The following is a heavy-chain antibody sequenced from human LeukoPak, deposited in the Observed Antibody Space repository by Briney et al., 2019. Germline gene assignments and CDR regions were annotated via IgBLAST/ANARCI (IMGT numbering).Heavy chain of an antibody. Sequence: PSETLSLTCPVSGGSISSYYWIWIRQSPGKGLEWIGHIHDSGSTTYNPSLKSRVTISVDTSKNQFSLKLSSVTAADTAVYYCARDGYSSGWYDYWGQGTLVTVSS. V-gene: IGHV4-59*01. CDR2: IHDSGST. J-gene: IGHJ4*02. CDR1: GGSISSYY. D-gene: IGHD6-19*01. CDR3: ARDGYSSGWYDY.